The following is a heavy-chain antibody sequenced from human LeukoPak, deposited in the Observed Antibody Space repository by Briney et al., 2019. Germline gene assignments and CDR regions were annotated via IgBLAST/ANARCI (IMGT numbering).Heavy chain of an antibody. V-gene: IGHV3-30-3*01. CDR2: ISYDGSNK. CDR1: GYPFSEYR. J-gene: IGHJ4*02. Sequence: GGSLRLSCAASGYPFSEYRMNWVRQAPGKGLEWVAVISYDGSNKYYADSVKGRFTMSRDNSNNTVYLQMNSLRADDAAVYYCARERGGVFDYWGQGILVTVSA. CDR3: ARERGGVFDY. D-gene: IGHD3-10*01.